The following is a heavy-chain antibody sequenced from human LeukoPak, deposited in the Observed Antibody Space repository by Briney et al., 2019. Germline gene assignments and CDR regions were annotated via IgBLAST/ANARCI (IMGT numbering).Heavy chain of an antibody. CDR2: ISGSGGST. CDR1: GFTFNNYA. Sequence: GGSLRLSCAASGFTFNNYAMNWVRQAPGKGLEWVSAISGSGGSTYYADSVKGRFTISRDNSKKTVYLQMNSLRGEDTAVYSCARGATNDFWSGYGWFDPWGQGTLVTVSS. V-gene: IGHV3-23*01. CDR3: ARGATNDFWSGYGWFDP. D-gene: IGHD3-3*01. J-gene: IGHJ5*02.